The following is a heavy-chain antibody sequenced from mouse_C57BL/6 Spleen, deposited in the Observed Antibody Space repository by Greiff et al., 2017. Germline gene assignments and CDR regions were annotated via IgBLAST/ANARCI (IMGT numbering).Heavy chain of an antibody. J-gene: IGHJ2*01. Sequence: DVMLVESGGGLVQPGGSMKLSCVASGFTFSNYWMNWVRQSPEKGLEWVAQIRLKSDNYATHYAESVKGRFTISRDDSKSSVYLQMNNLRAEDTGIYYCTVLYFDYWGQGTTLTVSS. CDR2: IRLKSDNYAT. CDR3: TVLYFDY. V-gene: IGHV6-3*01. CDR1: GFTFSNYW.